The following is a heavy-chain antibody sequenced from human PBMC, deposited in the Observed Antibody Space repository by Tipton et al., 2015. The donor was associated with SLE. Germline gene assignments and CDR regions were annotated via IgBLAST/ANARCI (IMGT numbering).Heavy chain of an antibody. CDR2: ISSSGGST. CDR1: GFTFSSYA. J-gene: IGHJ4*02. Sequence: SLRLSCAASGFTFSSYAMSWVRQAPGEGLEWVSAISSSGGSTYYADSVKGRFTISRDNSKNTLHLQMNSLRAEDTAVYYCAKAPLGQYYFDYWGQGTLVTVSS. V-gene: IGHV3-23*01. CDR3: AKAPLGQYYFDY.